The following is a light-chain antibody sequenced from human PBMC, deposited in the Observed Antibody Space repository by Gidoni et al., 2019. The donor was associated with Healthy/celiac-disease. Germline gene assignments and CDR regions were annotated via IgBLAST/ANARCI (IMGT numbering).Light chain of an antibody. Sequence: DIQRTKSPSSLSASVGDRVTITFRPSQSISSYLNWYQQKPGKAPKLLIYASSSLQSGVSSMFSGSGAGTDFTLTSSSLPPEDFATYYCQQSYSTWTFGQGTKVEIK. V-gene: IGKV1-39*01. CDR3: QQSYSTWT. J-gene: IGKJ1*01. CDR1: QSISSY. CDR2: ASS.